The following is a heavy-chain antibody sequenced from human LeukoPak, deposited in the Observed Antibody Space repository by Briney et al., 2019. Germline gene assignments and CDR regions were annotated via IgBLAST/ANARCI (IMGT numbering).Heavy chain of an antibody. D-gene: IGHD3-3*01. V-gene: IGHV1-18*01. CDR3: ARDRDTYYDFWSGYSYYYYYGMDV. CDR2: ISAYNGNT. J-gene: IGHJ6*02. Sequence: GASVKVSCEASGYTFTSYGISWVRQAPGQGLEWMGWISAYNGNTNYAQKLQGRVTMTTDTSTSTAYMELRSLRSDDTAVYYCARDRDTYYDFWSGYSYYYYYGMDVWGQGTTVTVSS. CDR1: GYTFTSYG.